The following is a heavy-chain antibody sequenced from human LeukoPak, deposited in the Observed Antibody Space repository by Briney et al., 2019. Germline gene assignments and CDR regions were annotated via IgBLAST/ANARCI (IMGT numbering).Heavy chain of an antibody. Sequence: GGSLRLSCAASGFTFSSFDMSWVRQAPGKGLEWVAVISYDGSKKYYADSVKGRFTISRDNSKNTLYLQMNSLRAEDTAVYYCARENYGDHYFDYWGQGTLVTVSS. V-gene: IGHV3-30-3*01. CDR1: GFTFSSFD. D-gene: IGHD4-17*01. CDR3: ARENYGDHYFDY. CDR2: ISYDGSKK. J-gene: IGHJ4*02.